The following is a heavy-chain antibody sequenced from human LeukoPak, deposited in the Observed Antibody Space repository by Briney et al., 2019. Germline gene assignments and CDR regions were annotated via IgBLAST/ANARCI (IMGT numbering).Heavy chain of an antibody. D-gene: IGHD3-16*01. CDR3: ARTYDPGAFDI. CDR2: MNPNSGNT. V-gene: IGHV1-8*03. CDR1: GYTFTSYD. J-gene: IGHJ3*02. Sequence: ASVKVSCKASGYTFTSYDINWVRQATGQGLEWMGWMNPNSGNTGYAQKFQGRVTITRNTSISTAYMELSRLRSDDTAVYYCARTYDPGAFDIWGQGTMVTASS.